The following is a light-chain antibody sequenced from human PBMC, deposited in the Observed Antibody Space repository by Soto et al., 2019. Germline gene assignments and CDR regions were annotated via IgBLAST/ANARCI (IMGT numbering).Light chain of an antibody. J-gene: IGKJ5*01. Sequence: DIQMTQSPSSLSASVGDRVTITCQASQNINNYLNWYQQKPGRAPKLLIYDASNLEAGVPSRFRGSGSGTDFTFTISRLQPEDIATYYCQQYEHLPTFGQGSRHEIK. CDR1: QNINNY. CDR2: DAS. V-gene: IGKV1-33*01. CDR3: QQYEHLPT.